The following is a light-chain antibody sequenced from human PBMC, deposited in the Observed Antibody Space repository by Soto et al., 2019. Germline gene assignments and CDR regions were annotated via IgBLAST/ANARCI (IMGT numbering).Light chain of an antibody. CDR2: DAS. Sequence: DIQMTQSPSSLSASVGDRVTITCRASQSISNYLNWYKQKPGKAPKLLIYDASNLETGVPSRFSGSGSGTDFTFTISSMKPEDIATYYCQQYDNLPTFGHGTRLEI. J-gene: IGKJ5*01. V-gene: IGKV1-33*01. CDR1: QSISNY. CDR3: QQYDNLPT.